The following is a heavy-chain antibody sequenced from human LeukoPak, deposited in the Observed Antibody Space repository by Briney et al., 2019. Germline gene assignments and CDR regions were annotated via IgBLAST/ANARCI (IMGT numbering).Heavy chain of an antibody. CDR1: GYTLTGLS. Sequence: ASVKVSCKVSGYTLTGLSMHWVRQAPGKGLEWMGWFDPKDGGTIYAQKFQGRVTMTGDTSTDTAYMELSSLRSEDTAVYYCAISRFRYYYGAFDTWGQGTMVTVSS. V-gene: IGHV1-24*01. J-gene: IGHJ3*02. CDR3: AISRFRYYYGAFDT. D-gene: IGHD3-10*01. CDR2: FDPKDGGT.